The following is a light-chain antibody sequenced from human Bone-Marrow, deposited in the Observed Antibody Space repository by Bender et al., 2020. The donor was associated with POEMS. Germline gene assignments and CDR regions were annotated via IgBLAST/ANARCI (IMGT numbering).Light chain of an antibody. CDR3: CSYAGSNTYI. V-gene: IGLV2-8*01. Sequence: QSALTQPPSASGSPGQSVTISCTGTGSDVGGYDYVSWYQQHPGKAPKLLICEVTKRPSGVPARFSGSKSGNTASLTVSGLQAEDEADYYCCSYAGSNTYIFGGGTKLTVL. J-gene: IGLJ2*01. CDR1: GSDVGGYDY. CDR2: EVT.